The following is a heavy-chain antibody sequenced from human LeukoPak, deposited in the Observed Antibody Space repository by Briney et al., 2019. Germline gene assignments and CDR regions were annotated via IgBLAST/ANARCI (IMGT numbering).Heavy chain of an antibody. CDR2: IYSGATT. CDR3: ARELRIVDTTMLNYYYYYYMDV. J-gene: IGHJ6*03. D-gene: IGHD5-18*01. V-gene: IGHV3-53*01. Sequence: GGSLRLSCAASGFAFSNAWMSWVRQAPGKGLEWVSGIYSGATTYYADSVKGRFTISRDNSKNTLSLQMNSLRAEDTAVYYCARELRIVDTTMLNYYYYYYMDVWGKGTTVTVSS. CDR1: GFAFSNAW.